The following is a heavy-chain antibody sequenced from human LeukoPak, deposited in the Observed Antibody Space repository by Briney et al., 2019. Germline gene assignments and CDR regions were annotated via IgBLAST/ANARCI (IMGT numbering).Heavy chain of an antibody. Sequence: GGSLRLSCTASGFTFGDYAMSWFRQAPGKGLEWVGFIRSKAYGGTTEYAASVKGRFTISRDDSKSIAYLQMNSLKTEDTAVYYCTTDPVQQWLVGEPFDYWGQGTLVTVSS. J-gene: IGHJ4*02. CDR3: TTDPVQQWLVGEPFDY. D-gene: IGHD6-19*01. CDR2: IRSKAYGGTT. V-gene: IGHV3-49*03. CDR1: GFTFGDYA.